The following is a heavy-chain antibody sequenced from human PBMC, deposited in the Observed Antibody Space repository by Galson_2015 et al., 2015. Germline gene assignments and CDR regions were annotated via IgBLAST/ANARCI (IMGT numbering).Heavy chain of an antibody. J-gene: IGHJ4*02. Sequence: SLRLSCAASGFTFSSYWMHWVRHVPGKGLVWVSHVDSDGSSTSYADSVKGRFTISRDNAKNTLYLQMNSLRAEDTAVYYCARGLRYCSGGYCGQGSDYWGQGTPVTVSS. CDR3: ARGLRYCSGGYCGQGSDY. CDR1: GFTFSSYW. D-gene: IGHD2-15*01. V-gene: IGHV3-74*01. CDR2: VDSDGSST.